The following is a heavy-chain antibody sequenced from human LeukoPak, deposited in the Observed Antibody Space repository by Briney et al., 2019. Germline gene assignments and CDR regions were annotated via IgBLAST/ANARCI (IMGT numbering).Heavy chain of an antibody. CDR2: IEPAGSAT. CDR3: GRFGYVSAVDT. J-gene: IGHJ5*02. Sequence: LAGWSLRLSCGASGFAFSSYWMTWLRQAPGKGLEFVANIEPAGSATYYADSVKGRFTISRDNTKNLLYLQMNSLTAEDSAVYHCGRFGYVSAVDTWGQGALVTVSS. V-gene: IGHV3-7*01. CDR1: GFAFSSYW. D-gene: IGHD2-15*01.